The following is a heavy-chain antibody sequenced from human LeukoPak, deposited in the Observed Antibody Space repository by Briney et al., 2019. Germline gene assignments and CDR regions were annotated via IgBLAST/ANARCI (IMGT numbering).Heavy chain of an antibody. CDR1: GFTFDDYG. V-gene: IGHV3-20*04. CDR2: INWNGGST. J-gene: IGHJ4*02. D-gene: IGHD2-2*01. CDR3: ASEGLYCSSTSCSLYFDY. Sequence: GGSVRLSCAASGFTFDDYGMSWVRQAPGKGLEWVSGINWNGGSTGYADSVKGRFTISRDNAKNSLYLQMNSLRAEDTALYYCASEGLYCSSTSCSLYFDYWGQGTLVTVSS.